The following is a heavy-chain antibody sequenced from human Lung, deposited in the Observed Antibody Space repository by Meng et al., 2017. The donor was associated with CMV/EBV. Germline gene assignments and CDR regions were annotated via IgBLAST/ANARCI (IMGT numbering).Heavy chain of an antibody. Sequence: SXVASGFTFSDFAMTWVRQAPGKGLEWVSTITGSGDSTYLADSVKGRFTISRVNSKNTLYLQMSSLRADDTAIYYCAKDLAKTKRGFRYVLDWFDPWGQGTLVTVSS. V-gene: IGHV3-23*01. D-gene: IGHD5-12*01. J-gene: IGHJ5*02. CDR1: GFTFSDFA. CDR3: AKDLAKTKRGFRYVLDWFDP. CDR2: ITGSGDST.